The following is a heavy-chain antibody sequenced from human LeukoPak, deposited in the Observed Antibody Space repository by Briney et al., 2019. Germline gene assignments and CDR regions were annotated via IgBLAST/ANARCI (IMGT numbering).Heavy chain of an antibody. J-gene: IGHJ4*02. CDR1: GGSFSGYY. D-gene: IGHD3-16*01. Sequence: SETLSLTCAVYGGSFSGYYWSWIRQPPGKGLEWIGEINHSGSTNYNPSLKSRVTISADTSKNQFSLKLSSVIAADTAVYYCARHGFVWGSAKHWGQGTLVTVSS. V-gene: IGHV4-34*01. CDR2: INHSGST. CDR3: ARHGFVWGSAKH.